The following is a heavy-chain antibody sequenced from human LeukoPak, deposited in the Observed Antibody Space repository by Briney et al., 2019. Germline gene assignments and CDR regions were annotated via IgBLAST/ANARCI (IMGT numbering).Heavy chain of an antibody. D-gene: IGHD4-23*01. V-gene: IGHV4-59*01. Sequence: SETLSLXCTVSGGSISSYYWSWIRQPPGKGLEWIGYIYYSGSTNYNPSLKSRVTISVDTSKNQFSLKLSSVTAADTAVYYCARGGRWYMDVWGKGTTVTVSS. CDR1: GGSISSYY. J-gene: IGHJ6*03. CDR3: ARGGRWYMDV. CDR2: IYYSGST.